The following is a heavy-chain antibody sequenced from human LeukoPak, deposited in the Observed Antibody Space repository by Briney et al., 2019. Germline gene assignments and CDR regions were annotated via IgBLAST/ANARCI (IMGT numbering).Heavy chain of an antibody. D-gene: IGHD1-26*01. CDR1: GEPFNGYY. V-gene: IGHV4-34*01. CDR3: ARSSGSEVDY. J-gene: IGHJ4*02. CDR2: INHSGST. Sequence: PSETLSLTCAVYGEPFNGYYWNWIRQSPGKGLEWIGEINHSGSTNYNPSLKSRVTISVDTSKNQFSLKLSSVTAADTAVYYCARSSGSEVDYWGQGTLVTVSS.